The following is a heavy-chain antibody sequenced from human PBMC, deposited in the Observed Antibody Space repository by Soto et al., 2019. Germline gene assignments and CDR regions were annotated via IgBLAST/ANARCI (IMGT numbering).Heavy chain of an antibody. CDR3: ARAGCDGGSCYTLVGLRYGLDV. V-gene: IGHV3-30-3*01. D-gene: IGHD2-15*01. Sequence: QVQLVESGGGVVQPGRSLRLSCAASGFTFSSYAMYWVRQAPGKGLEWVAVISYDGNNKYYADSVKGRFTISRDNSKNTPYLQMNSLRAEETAVYYCARAGCDGGSCYTLVGLRYGLDVWGQGTTVTVSS. J-gene: IGHJ6*02. CDR1: GFTFSSYA. CDR2: ISYDGNNK.